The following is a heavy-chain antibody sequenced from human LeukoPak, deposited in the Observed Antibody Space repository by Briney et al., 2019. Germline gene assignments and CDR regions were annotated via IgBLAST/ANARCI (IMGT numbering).Heavy chain of an antibody. J-gene: IGHJ4*02. CDR3: ARASYSYDISGWVPFDY. Sequence: SETLSLTCTVSGNSISSGDYYWSWIRQPAGKGLEWIGRIYTSGSTTYNPSLKSRFTISGDTSENQFSLSLSSVTAADTAVYYCARASYSYDISGWVPFDYWGQGTLVTVSS. CDR1: GNSISSGDYY. D-gene: IGHD3-22*01. V-gene: IGHV4-61*02. CDR2: IYTSGST.